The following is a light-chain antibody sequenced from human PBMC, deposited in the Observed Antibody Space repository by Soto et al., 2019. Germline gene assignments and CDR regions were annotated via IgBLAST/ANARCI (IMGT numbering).Light chain of an antibody. CDR1: QTIGTY. V-gene: IGKV1-39*01. CDR2: DAS. J-gene: IGKJ1*01. CDR3: QQSYNTPLT. Sequence: IEVTQSPSSLAASLGDRVTITCRASQTIGTYVNWYRQKSGAAPELLIYDASTLQSGVPSRFRGGASGTDFPLTISSLQLDDFATYYCQQSYNTPLTFGQGTKVEIK.